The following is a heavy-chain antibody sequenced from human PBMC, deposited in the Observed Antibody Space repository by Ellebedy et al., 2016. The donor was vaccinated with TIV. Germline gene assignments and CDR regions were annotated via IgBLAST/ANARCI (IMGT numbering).Heavy chain of an antibody. J-gene: IGHJ2*01. Sequence: GGSLRLXXAASGFTFSSYWMSWVRQAPGKGLEWVANIKQDGSEKYYVDSVKGRFTISRDNAKNSLYLQMNSLRAEDTAVYYCARDTRITMIVVVISWYFDLWGRGTLVTVSS. D-gene: IGHD3-22*01. CDR3: ARDTRITMIVVVISWYFDL. CDR1: GFTFSSYW. V-gene: IGHV3-7*01. CDR2: IKQDGSEK.